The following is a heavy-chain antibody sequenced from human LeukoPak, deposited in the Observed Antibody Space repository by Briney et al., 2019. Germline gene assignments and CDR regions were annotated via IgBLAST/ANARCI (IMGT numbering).Heavy chain of an antibody. CDR1: GFTFDDYA. V-gene: IGHV3-9*01. J-gene: IGHJ6*03. Sequence: GGSLRLSCAASGFTFDDYAMHWVRQAPGKGLEWVSGISWNSGSIGYADSVKGRFTISRDNAKNSLYLQMNSLRAEDTAVYYCARDFDPYYYYMDVWGKGTTVTISS. CDR3: ARDFDPYYYYMDV. CDR2: ISWNSGSI. D-gene: IGHD3-9*01.